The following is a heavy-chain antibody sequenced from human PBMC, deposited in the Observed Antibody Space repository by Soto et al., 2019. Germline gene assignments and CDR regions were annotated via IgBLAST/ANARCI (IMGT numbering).Heavy chain of an antibody. J-gene: IGHJ4*02. Sequence: SETLSLTCTVSGGYISSYYWSWIRQPPGKGLEWIGYIYYSGSTNYNPSLKSRVTISVDTSKNQFSLKLSSVTAADTAVYYCARDSLAARASYFDYWGQGTLVTVS. D-gene: IGHD6-6*01. CDR3: ARDSLAARASYFDY. V-gene: IGHV4-59*01. CDR1: GGYISSYY. CDR2: IYYSGST.